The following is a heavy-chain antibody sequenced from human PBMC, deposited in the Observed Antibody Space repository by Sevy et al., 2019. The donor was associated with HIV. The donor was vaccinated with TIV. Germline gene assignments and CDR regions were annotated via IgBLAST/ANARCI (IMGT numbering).Heavy chain of an antibody. V-gene: IGHV1-2*06. D-gene: IGHD4-17*01. CDR3: ARDPFSATVVTPNAFDI. Sequence: ASVKVSCKASGYTFTGYFMHWVRQAPGQGLEWMGRINPNSGDTIYAQKLQGRVTITRDTSISTAYMDLSRLRSEDTAGYYCARDPFSATVVTPNAFDIWGQGTMVTVSS. CDR2: INPNSGDT. J-gene: IGHJ3*02. CDR1: GYTFTGYF.